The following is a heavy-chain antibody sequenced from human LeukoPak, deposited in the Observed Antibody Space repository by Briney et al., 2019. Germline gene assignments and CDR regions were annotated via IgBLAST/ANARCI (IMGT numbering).Heavy chain of an antibody. CDR1: GFTFSSYS. Sequence: GGSLRLSCAASGFTFSSYSMNWVRQPPGKGLEWVRYISSSSSTIYYADSVKGRFTISRDNAKNSLYLQMNSLRDEDTAVYYCARTTGYYYYFDYWGQGTLVTVSS. V-gene: IGHV3-48*02. CDR3: ARTTGYYYYFDY. CDR2: ISSSSSTI. D-gene: IGHD3-9*01. J-gene: IGHJ4*02.